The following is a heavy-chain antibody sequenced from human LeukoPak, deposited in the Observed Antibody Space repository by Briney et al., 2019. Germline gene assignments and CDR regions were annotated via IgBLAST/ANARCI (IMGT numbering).Heavy chain of an antibody. V-gene: IGHV3-23*01. Sequence: SCKASGGTFSSYAMSWVRQAPGKGLEWVSAISGSGGSTYYADSVKGRFTISRDNSKNTLYLQMNSLRAEDTAVYYCAKDQGRGTAAGLDYWGQGTLVTVSS. CDR3: AKDQGRGTAAGLDY. CDR2: ISGSGGST. D-gene: IGHD6-13*01. J-gene: IGHJ4*02. CDR1: GGTFSSYA.